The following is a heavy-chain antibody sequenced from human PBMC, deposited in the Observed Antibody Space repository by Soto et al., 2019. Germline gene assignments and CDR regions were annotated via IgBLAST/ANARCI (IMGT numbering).Heavy chain of an antibody. V-gene: IGHV3-7*01. D-gene: IGHD2-15*01. J-gene: IGHJ4*02. CDR2: INQDGSDK. CDR1: GLTFSSYW. Sequence: EVQLVESGGGLVQPGGSLRLSCAVSGLTFSSYWMTWVRQAPGKGLEWVANINQDGSDKYYVNSVKGRFTISRDNDKNSVYLQMNSLRAEDTAIYYCTRPLGYCSGGSCFPFDYWGQGTLVTVSS. CDR3: TRPLGYCSGGSCFPFDY.